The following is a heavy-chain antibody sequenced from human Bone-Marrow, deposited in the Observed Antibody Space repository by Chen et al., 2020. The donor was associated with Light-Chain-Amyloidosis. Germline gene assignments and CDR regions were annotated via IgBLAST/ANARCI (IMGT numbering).Heavy chain of an antibody. J-gene: IGHJ5*02. CDR1: NGAFGDDY. Sequence: QVELQQWGAGLLKPSETLSLTCGIHNGAFGDDYWTWIRQPPGKGLEWIGYIYYSGSTYYNPSLKSRVTISVDTSKNQFSLKLSSVTAADTAVYYCARGEAGYSYGISLDPWGQGTLVTVSS. CDR2: IYYSGST. V-gene: IGHV4-34*01. D-gene: IGHD5-18*01. CDR3: ARGEAGYSYGISLDP.